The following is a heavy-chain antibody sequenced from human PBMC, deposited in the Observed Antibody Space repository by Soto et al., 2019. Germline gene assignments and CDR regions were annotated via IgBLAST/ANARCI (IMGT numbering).Heavy chain of an antibody. CDR2: MNPGSGDT. D-gene: IGHD5-18*01. CDR1: GYTFTNND. V-gene: IGHV1-8*01. Sequence: ASVKVSCKASGYTFTNNDVSWVRQATGQGLEWMGWMNPGSGDTGYAQKFQGRVTMTRDISVATAYMELTSLTSEDTAIYYCARMESFGSLNWFDPWGQGTLVTVSS. CDR3: ARMESFGSLNWFDP. J-gene: IGHJ5*02.